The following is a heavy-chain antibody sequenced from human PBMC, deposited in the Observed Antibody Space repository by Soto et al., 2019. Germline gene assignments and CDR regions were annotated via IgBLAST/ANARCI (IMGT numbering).Heavy chain of an antibody. CDR1: GFTFSSYA. D-gene: IGHD3-10*01. Sequence: GGSLRLSCAASGFTFSSYAMNWVRQAPGKGLEWVSTISGSGDSTYYADSVKGRFTISRDNSKNTLYLQMNSLRAEDTAAYYCAKTMLREIIITNFDSWGPGSLVTVSS. V-gene: IGHV3-23*01. CDR2: ISGSGDST. CDR3: AKTMLREIIITNFDS. J-gene: IGHJ4*02.